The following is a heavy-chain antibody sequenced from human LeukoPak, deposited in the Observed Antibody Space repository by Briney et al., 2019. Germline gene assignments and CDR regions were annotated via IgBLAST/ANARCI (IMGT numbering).Heavy chain of an antibody. Sequence: ASVKVSCKASGYTFTSYYMHWVRQAPGQGLEWMGIINPSGGSTSHAQKFQGRVTMTRDTSTSTVYMELSSLRSEDTAVYYCARDWQYQRSYYYYGMDVWGQGTTVTVSS. J-gene: IGHJ6*02. CDR2: INPSGGST. D-gene: IGHD2-2*01. V-gene: IGHV1-46*01. CDR1: GYTFTSYY. CDR3: ARDWQYQRSYYYYGMDV.